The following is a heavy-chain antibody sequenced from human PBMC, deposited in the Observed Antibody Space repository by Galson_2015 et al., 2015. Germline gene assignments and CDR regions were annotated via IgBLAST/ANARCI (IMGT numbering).Heavy chain of an antibody. CDR3: AIAGRAWELLG. CDR2: IGGSGRTI. J-gene: IGHJ4*02. CDR1: GFTFSDYY. Sequence: SLRLSCAASGFTFSDYYMSWIRQAPGKGLEWVSYIGGSGRTIYYADPVKGRFTISRDNAKNSLYLQMNSLRAEDTAVYYCAIAGRAWELLGWGQGTLVTVSS. D-gene: IGHD1-26*01. V-gene: IGHV3-11*01.